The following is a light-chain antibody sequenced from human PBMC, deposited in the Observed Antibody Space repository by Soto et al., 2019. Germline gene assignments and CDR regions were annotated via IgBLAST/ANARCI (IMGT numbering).Light chain of an antibody. V-gene: IGKV1-5*03. CDR3: QQYNDNWT. J-gene: IGKJ1*01. CDR2: KAS. CDR1: QGISSL. Sequence: DIQMTQSPSTLSTSVGDRITITCRAIQGISSLLAWYQQKPGTAPKLLIYKASTLQSGVPSRFSGSGSGTEFTLTISSLQPDDSATYYCQQYNDNWTFGQGTKVDIK.